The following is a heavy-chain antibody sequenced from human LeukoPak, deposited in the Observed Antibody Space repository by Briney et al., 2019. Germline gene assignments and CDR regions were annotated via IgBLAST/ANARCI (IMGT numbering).Heavy chain of an antibody. V-gene: IGHV3-21*01. CDR1: GFTFSSYS. D-gene: IGHD6-13*01. CDR3: ARISPAGNVGVFDI. CDR2: ISSSSSYI. J-gene: IGHJ3*02. Sequence: PGGSLRLSCAASGFTFSSYSMNWVRQAPGKGLEWVSSISSSSSYIYYVDSVKGRFTISRDNAKNSLYLQMNSLRAEDTAVYYCARISPAGNVGVFDIWGQGTMVTVSS.